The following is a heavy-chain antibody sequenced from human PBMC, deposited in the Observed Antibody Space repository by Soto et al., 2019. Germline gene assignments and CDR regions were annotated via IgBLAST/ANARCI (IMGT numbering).Heavy chain of an antibody. J-gene: IGHJ4*02. V-gene: IGHV4-59*08. D-gene: IGHD3-22*01. CDR3: ARYSDDGLNYYDSSGFDY. CDR2: IYYSGST. Sequence: SETLSLTCTVSGGSISSYYWSWIRQPPGKGLEWIGYIYYSGSTNYNPSLKSRVTISVDTSKNQFSLKLSSVTAADTAVYYCARYSDDGLNYYDSSGFDYWGQGTLVTVSS. CDR1: GGSISSYY.